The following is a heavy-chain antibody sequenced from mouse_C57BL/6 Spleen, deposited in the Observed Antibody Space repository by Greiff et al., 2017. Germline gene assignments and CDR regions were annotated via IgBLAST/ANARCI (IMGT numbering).Heavy chain of an antibody. Sequence: QQRTEQGLEWIGRIDPEDGETKYAPKFQGKATITADTSSNTAYLQLSSLTSEDTAVYYCARRDDAMDYWGQGTSVTVSS. CDR2: IDPEDGET. CDR3: ARRDDAMDY. J-gene: IGHJ4*01. D-gene: IGHD3-3*01. V-gene: IGHV14-2*01.